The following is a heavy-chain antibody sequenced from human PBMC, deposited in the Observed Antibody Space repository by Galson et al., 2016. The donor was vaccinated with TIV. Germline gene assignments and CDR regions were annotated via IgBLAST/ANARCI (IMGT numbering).Heavy chain of an antibody. CDR1: GYSFTGYY. D-gene: IGHD3-16*01. CDR3: AREEKGGAARSKYFEP. V-gene: IGHV1-2*04. Sequence: SVKVSCKASGYSFTGYYMHWVRQTPGQGLEWMGWINPNIGTTKYEQKFQGWVTMTRDTSTSTVYLELSRLKSDDTAVYYCAREEKGGAARSKYFEPWCQGTQVTVSS. CDR2: INPNIGTT. J-gene: IGHJ5*02.